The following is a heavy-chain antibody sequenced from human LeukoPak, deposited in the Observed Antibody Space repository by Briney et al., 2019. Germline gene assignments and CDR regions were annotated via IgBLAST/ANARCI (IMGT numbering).Heavy chain of an antibody. J-gene: IGHJ6*03. Sequence: SETLSLTCTVSGGSISSSSYYWSWIRQPAGKGLEWIGRIYTSGSTNYNPSLKSRVTMSVDTSKNQFSLKLSSVTAADTAVYYCARGGLRNGDPPPHYYYYYMDVWGKGTTVTISS. CDR3: ARGGLRNGDPPPHYYYYYMDV. CDR2: IYTSGST. V-gene: IGHV4-61*02. D-gene: IGHD4-17*01. CDR1: GGSISSSSYY.